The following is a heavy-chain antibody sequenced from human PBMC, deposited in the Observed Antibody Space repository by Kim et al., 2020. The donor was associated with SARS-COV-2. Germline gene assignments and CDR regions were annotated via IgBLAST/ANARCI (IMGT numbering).Heavy chain of an antibody. CDR2: ISYDGTNK. Sequence: GGSLRLSCAASGFTFSSYGMHWVRQAPGKGLEWVAFISYDGTNKYYADSVKGRFTISRDNSKNTLFLQMNSLRPEDTAMFYCAKDRPRNYYGSAYYSRFDYWGQGTLVTVSS. CDR3: AKDRPRNYYGSAYYSRFDY. D-gene: IGHD3-10*01. V-gene: IGHV3-30*18. CDR1: GFTFSSYG. J-gene: IGHJ4*02.